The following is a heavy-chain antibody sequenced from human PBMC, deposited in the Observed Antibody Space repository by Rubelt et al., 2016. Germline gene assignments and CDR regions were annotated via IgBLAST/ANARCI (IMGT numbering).Heavy chain of an antibody. CDR2: IIPILGIA. D-gene: IGHD2-21*02. CDR3: ARGVGTAAPFDY. J-gene: IGHJ4*02. CDR1: GGTFSSYA. V-gene: IGHV1-69*04. Sequence: QVQLVQSGAEVKKPGSSVKVSCKASGGTFSSYAISWVRQAPGQGLEWMGRIIPILGIANYAQKFQGRVTITADKSPGPAYRGLGSLGSEDPAVDYCARGVGTAAPFDYWGQGTLVTVSS.